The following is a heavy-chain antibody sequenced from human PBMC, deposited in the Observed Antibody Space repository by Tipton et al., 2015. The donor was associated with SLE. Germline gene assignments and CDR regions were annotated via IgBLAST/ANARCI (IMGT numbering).Heavy chain of an antibody. CDR2: ISSSSRYI. CDR1: GFIFSDYS. CDR3: ARELGIPWYFDL. V-gene: IGHV3-21*04. J-gene: IGHJ2*01. D-gene: IGHD7-27*01. Sequence: SLRLSCAASGFIFSDYSMNWVRQAPGKGLEWVSSISSSSRYIYHAESLKGRFTISRDNSKNTLYLQMNSLRVEDTAVYYCARELGIPWYFDLWGRGTLVTVSS.